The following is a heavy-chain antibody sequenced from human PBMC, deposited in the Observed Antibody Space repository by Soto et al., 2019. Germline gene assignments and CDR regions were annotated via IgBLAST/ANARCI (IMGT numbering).Heavy chain of an antibody. Sequence: SVKVSCKTSGYTFTNYYVLWVRQAPGQGLEWVGRINPNTGGTNYAQNFQDRVTMTRDTSITTAYMELSRLRSDDTAVYYCARQLAYCGGDCYTEPIDYWGQGTQVTVSS. J-gene: IGHJ4*02. V-gene: IGHV1-2*06. CDR3: ARQLAYCGGDCYTEPIDY. CDR1: GYTFTNYY. CDR2: INPNTGGT. D-gene: IGHD2-21*02.